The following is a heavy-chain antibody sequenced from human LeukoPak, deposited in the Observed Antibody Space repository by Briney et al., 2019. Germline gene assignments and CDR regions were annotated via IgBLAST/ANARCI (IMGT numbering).Heavy chain of an antibody. D-gene: IGHD2-2*01. V-gene: IGHV1-69*13. Sequence: SVKVSCKASGGTFSSYAISWVRQAPGQGLEWMGGIIPIFGTANYAQKFQGRVTITADESTSTAYMELSSLRSEDTAVYYCARSPPIVVVPAAITYYYYGMDVWGQGTTVTVSS. J-gene: IGHJ6*02. CDR3: ARSPPIVVVPAAITYYYYGMDV. CDR1: GGTFSSYA. CDR2: IIPIFGTA.